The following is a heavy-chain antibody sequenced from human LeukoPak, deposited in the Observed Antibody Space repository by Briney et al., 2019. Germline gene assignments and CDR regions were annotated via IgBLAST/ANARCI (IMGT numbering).Heavy chain of an antibody. Sequence: SEPLSLTCAVYGGSFSGYYWSWIRQPPGKGLEWIGEINHSGSTNYNPSLKSRVTISVDTSKNQFSLKLSSVTAADTAVYYCARRRVAAAGKLDYWGQGTLVTVSS. CDR2: INHSGST. CDR3: ARRRVAAAGKLDY. D-gene: IGHD6-13*01. V-gene: IGHV4-34*01. J-gene: IGHJ4*02. CDR1: GGSFSGYY.